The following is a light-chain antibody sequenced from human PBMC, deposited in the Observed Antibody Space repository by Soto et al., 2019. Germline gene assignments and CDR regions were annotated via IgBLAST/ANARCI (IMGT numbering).Light chain of an antibody. CDR1: TSNIGSSY. CDR2: ENN. Sequence: QSVLRQPPSASGTPGQSVTSSCSGSTSNIGSSYVYWYQQLPGTAPKVFIYENNRRPSGVPDRFSGSKSGTSASLGISGLRSEDEADYYCATWDDSLSGGVFGGGTKLTVL. J-gene: IGLJ2*01. CDR3: ATWDDSLSGGV. V-gene: IGLV1-47*01.